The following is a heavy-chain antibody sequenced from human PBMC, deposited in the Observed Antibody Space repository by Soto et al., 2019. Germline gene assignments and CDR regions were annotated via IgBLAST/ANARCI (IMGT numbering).Heavy chain of an antibody. Sequence: QVQVQQWGAGLLKPSETLSLTCAVYGGSFSGYYWTWIRQTPGKGLEWIGEISHSGTTNYKPSLKSRVTILADPSKKQFSLNLTSVTAADSGVYYCARGECSSVYCFTRWALDIWGQGTVVTVSS. CDR1: GGSFSGYY. V-gene: IGHV4-34*01. J-gene: IGHJ3*02. D-gene: IGHD2-2*01. CDR2: ISHSGTT. CDR3: ARGECSSVYCFTRWALDI.